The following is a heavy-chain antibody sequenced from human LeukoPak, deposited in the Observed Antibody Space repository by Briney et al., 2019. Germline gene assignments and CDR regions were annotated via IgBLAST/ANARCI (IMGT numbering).Heavy chain of an antibody. Sequence: ASVKLSCKASGYTFTNYTIHWLRQAPGQRLEWMGWINAGNGYTKYSQKFQGSVTISRDTSASTAYMELSSLRSEDTAVYYCARLNQGYYFDYWGQGTLVTVSS. CDR2: INAGNGYT. CDR3: ARLNQGYYFDY. V-gene: IGHV1-3*01. J-gene: IGHJ4*02. D-gene: IGHD1-14*01. CDR1: GYTFTNYT.